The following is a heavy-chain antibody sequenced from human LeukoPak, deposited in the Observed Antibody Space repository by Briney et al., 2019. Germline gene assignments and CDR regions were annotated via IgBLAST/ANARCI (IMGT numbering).Heavy chain of an antibody. V-gene: IGHV1-69*05. CDR3: ARESGYMYEVGLYSSGWFPWHY. J-gene: IGHJ4*02. Sequence: VASVKVSCKAFGGTFSSYAISWVRQAPGQGLEWMGRIIPIFGTANYAQKFQGRVTITTDESTSTAYMELSSLRSEDTDVYYCARESGYMYEVGLYSSGWFPWHYWGQGTLVTVSS. CDR1: GGTFSSYA. D-gene: IGHD6-19*01. CDR2: IIPIFGTA.